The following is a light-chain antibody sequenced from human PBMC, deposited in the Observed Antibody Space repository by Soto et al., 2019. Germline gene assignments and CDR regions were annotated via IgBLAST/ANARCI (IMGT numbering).Light chain of an antibody. CDR3: QTWGAGIKV. CDR2: LNSDGSH. CDR1: SGHTMYG. Sequence: QAVLTQSPSASASLGASGNLTCTLSSGHTMYGIAWHQQQPEKGPRFLMKLNSDGSHTKGDGIPDRFSGSSSGAERYLTISSLPSEDGADYYCQTWGAGIKVFGGGTELTV. V-gene: IGLV4-69*01. J-gene: IGLJ3*02.